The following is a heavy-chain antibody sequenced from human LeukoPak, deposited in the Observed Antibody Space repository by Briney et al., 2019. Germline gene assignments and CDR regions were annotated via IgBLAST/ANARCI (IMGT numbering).Heavy chain of an antibody. V-gene: IGHV1-46*01. Sequence: ASVKVSCKASGYTFTSYYMHWVRQAPGQGLEWMGIINPSGGSTSYAQKFQGRVTMTRDTSTSTVYMELSGLRSEDTAVYYCARDSGSCSSTNCYAGYYFDYWGQGTLVTVSS. CDR1: GYTFTSYY. CDR3: ARDSGSCSSTNCYAGYYFDY. D-gene: IGHD2-2*01. J-gene: IGHJ4*02. CDR2: INPSGGST.